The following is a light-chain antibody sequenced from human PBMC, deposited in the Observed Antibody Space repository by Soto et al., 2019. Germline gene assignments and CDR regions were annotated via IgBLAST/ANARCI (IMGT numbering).Light chain of an antibody. CDR2: GAS. Sequence: EIVLTQSPGTLSLSPGERATLSCRASQSVSSSYLAWYQQKPGQAPRLLIYGASSRATRIPDRFSGSGSGTDLTLTISRLEPEDFAVYYCQQYGSSPPFTFGPGTKVDIK. J-gene: IGKJ3*01. CDR3: QQYGSSPPFT. V-gene: IGKV3-20*01. CDR1: QSVSSSY.